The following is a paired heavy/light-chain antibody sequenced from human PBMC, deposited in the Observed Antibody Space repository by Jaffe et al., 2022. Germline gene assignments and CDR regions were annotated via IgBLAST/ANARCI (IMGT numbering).Light chain of an antibody. CDR3: YSAADNNLRV. CDR2: KDS. Sequence: SYELTQPSSVSVSPGQTARITCSGDVLAKKYARWFQQKPGQAPVLVIYKDSERPSGIPERFSGSSSGTTVTLTISGAQVEDEADYYCYSAADNNLRVFGGGTKLTVL. J-gene: IGLJ3*02. CDR1: VLAKKY. V-gene: IGLV3-27*01.
Heavy chain of an antibody. Sequence: QVQLVQSGAEVKKPGASVKVSCKVSGYTLTELSMHWVRQAPGKGLEWMGGFDPEDGETIYAQKFQGRVTMTEDTSTDTAYMELSSLRSEDTAVYYCATLDPTYYDILTGPDAFDIWGQGTMVTVSS. CDR3: ATLDPTYYDILTGPDAFDI. CDR2: FDPEDGET. V-gene: IGHV1-24*01. D-gene: IGHD3-9*01. J-gene: IGHJ3*02. CDR1: GYTLTELS.